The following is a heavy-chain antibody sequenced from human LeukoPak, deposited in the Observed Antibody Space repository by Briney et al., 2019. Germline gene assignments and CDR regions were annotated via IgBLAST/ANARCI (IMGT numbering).Heavy chain of an antibody. CDR2: IYYSGST. V-gene: IGHV4-30-4*08. J-gene: IGHJ4*02. Sequence: PSETLSLTCTVSGGSISSGDYYWSWIRQPPGKGLEWIGYIYYSGSTYYNPSLKSRVTISVDTSKNQFSLKLSSVTAADTAVYYCARGPDCSSTTCYNWGFDYWGQGTLVTVSS. D-gene: IGHD2-2*02. CDR3: ARGPDCSSTTCYNWGFDY. CDR1: GGSISSGDYY.